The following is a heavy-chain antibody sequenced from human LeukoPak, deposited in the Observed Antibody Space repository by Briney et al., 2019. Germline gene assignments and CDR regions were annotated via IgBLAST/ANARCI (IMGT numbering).Heavy chain of an antibody. D-gene: IGHD3-3*01. CDR2: ISGSGDNT. Sequence: GGSLRLSRAASGFTFSNYGMSWVRQAPGKGLEWVSSISGSGDNTYYVDSVKGRFTLSRDNSKSTLYLQMNSLRAEDTAVYYCSPFWSGYYYYWGQGTLVTVSS. V-gene: IGHV3-23*01. CDR1: GFTFSNYG. CDR3: SPFWSGYYYY. J-gene: IGHJ4*02.